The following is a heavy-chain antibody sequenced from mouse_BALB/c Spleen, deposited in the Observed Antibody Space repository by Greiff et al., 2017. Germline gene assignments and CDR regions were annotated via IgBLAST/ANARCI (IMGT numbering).Heavy chain of an antibody. CDR2: IDPANGNT. J-gene: IGHJ2*01. CDR3: ASLITTVGFDY. CDR1: GFNIKDTY. D-gene: IGHD1-1*01. V-gene: IGHV14-3*02. Sequence: VQLKESGAELVKPGASVKLSCTASGFNIKDTYMHWVKQRPEQGLEWIGRIDPANGNTKYDPKFQGKATITADTSSNTAYLQLSSLTSEDTAVYYCASLITTVGFDYWGQGTTLTVSS.